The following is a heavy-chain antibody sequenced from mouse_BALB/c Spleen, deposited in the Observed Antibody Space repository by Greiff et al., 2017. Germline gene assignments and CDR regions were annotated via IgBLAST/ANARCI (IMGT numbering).Heavy chain of an antibody. CDR2: IYPGSGST. J-gene: IGHJ2*01. CDR1: GYTFTSYW. Sequence: LKQPGSELVRPGASVKLSCKASGYTFTSYWMHWVKQRPGQGLEWIGNIYPGSGSTNYDEKFKSKATLTVDTSSSTAYMQLSSLTSEDSAVYYCTTKGDYWGQGTTLTVSS. V-gene: IGHV1S22*01. CDR3: TTKGDY.